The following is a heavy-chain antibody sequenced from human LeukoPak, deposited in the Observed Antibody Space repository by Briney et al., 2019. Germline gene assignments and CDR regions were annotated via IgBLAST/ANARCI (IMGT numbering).Heavy chain of an antibody. V-gene: IGHV4-34*01. J-gene: IGHJ4*02. CDR2: INHSGST. D-gene: IGHD3-10*01. CDR3: ARGLRLPMVRGTFDY. Sequence: SETLSLTCAVYGGSFSGYYWSWIRQPPGKGLEWIGEINHSGSTNYNPSLKSRVTISVDTSKNQFSLKLSSVTAADTAMYYCARGLRLPMVRGTFDYWGQGTLVTVSS. CDR1: GGSFSGYY.